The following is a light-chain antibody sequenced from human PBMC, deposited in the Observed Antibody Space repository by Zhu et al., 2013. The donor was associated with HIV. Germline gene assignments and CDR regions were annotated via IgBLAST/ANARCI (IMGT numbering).Light chain of an antibody. CDR1: QSVSSSY. CDR2: GAS. J-gene: IGKJ4*01. Sequence: EIVLTQSPGTLSLSPGERATLSCRASQSVSSSYLAWYQQKLGQAPRLLIYGASSRATGIPDRFSGSGSGTDFTLTINRLEPEDFAVYYCQQYGSSPRTFGGGTKVEFK. V-gene: IGKV3-20*01. CDR3: QQYGSSPRT.